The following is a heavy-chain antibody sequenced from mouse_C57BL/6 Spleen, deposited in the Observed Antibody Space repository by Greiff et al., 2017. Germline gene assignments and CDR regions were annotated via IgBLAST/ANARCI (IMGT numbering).Heavy chain of an antibody. CDR3: ARGRSNYGRWYFDV. Sequence: QVQLQQPGAELVRPGSSVKLSCKASGYTFTSYWMDWVKQRPGQGLEWIGNIYPSDSETHYNQKFKDKATLTVDKSSSTAYMQLSSLTSEDSAVYYCARGRSNYGRWYFDVWGTGTTDTVSS. CDR2: IYPSDSET. J-gene: IGHJ1*03. V-gene: IGHV1-61*01. CDR1: GYTFTSYW. D-gene: IGHD2-5*01.